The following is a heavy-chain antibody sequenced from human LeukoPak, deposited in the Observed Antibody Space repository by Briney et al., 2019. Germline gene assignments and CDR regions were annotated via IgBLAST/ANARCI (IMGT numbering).Heavy chain of an antibody. Sequence: GGSLRLSCAASGFTFSSYAMHWVRQAPGKGLEWVAVISYDGSNKYYADSVKGRFTISGDNSKNTLYLQMNSLRAEDTAVYYCARGCDFWSGYFGYWGQGTLVTVSS. V-gene: IGHV3-30-3*01. D-gene: IGHD3-3*01. CDR3: ARGCDFWSGYFGY. CDR1: GFTFSSYA. J-gene: IGHJ4*02. CDR2: ISYDGSNK.